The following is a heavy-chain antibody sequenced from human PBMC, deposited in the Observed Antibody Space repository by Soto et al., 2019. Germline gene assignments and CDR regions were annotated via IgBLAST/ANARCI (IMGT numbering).Heavy chain of an antibody. CDR1: GYTFTSYY. D-gene: IGHD6-6*01. Sequence: QVQLVQSGAEVKKPGASVKVSCKASGYTFTSYYMHWVRQAPGQGLEWMGIINPSGGSTSYAQKFQGRGSMTRDTSTSTVYMELSSLRSEDTAVYYCASVEYSSSYGMDVWGQGTTVTVSS. CDR3: ASVEYSSSYGMDV. J-gene: IGHJ6*02. V-gene: IGHV1-46*01. CDR2: INPSGGST.